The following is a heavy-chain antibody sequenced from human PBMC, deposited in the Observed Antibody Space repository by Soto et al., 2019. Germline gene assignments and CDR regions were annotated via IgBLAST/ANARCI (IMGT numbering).Heavy chain of an antibody. V-gene: IGHV3-53*01. CDR1: GFTVSSNY. Sequence: PGGSLRLSCAASGFTVSSNYMSWVRQAPGKGLEWVSVIYSGGSTYYADSVKGRFTISRDNSKNTLYLQMNSLRAEDTAVYYCARDPGYDSSGYYYAGYYGMDVWGQGTTVTVSS. D-gene: IGHD3-22*01. CDR2: IYSGGST. J-gene: IGHJ6*02. CDR3: ARDPGYDSSGYYYAGYYGMDV.